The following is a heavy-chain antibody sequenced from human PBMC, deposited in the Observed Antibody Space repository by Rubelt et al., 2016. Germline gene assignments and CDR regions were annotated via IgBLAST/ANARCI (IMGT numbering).Heavy chain of an antibody. CDR3: VTYSHNVGGSWFDP. Sequence: QVQLQESGPGLVKPSETLSLTCTVSGYSISSGYYWGWIRQPPGKGLEWIGTISHSGGTFYSPSLKSRVTISADTSKSQCSRKLSSVTAADTAVYYCVTYSHNVGGSWFDPWGRGTLVTVSS. V-gene: IGHV4-38-2*02. J-gene: IGHJ5*02. CDR1: GYSISSGYY. D-gene: IGHD3-16*01. CDR2: ISHSGGT.